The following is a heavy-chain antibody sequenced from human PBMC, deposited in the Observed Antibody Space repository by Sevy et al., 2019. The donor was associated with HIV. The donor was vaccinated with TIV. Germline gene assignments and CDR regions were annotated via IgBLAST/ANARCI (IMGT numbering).Heavy chain of an antibody. CDR2: ISAYNGNT. V-gene: IGHV1-18*01. CDR3: AGEGGYYDSSGYYRY. Sequence: ASVKVSCKASGYTFTSYGISWVRQAPGQGLEWMGWISAYNGNTNYAQKLQGRVTMTTDTSTSTAYMELRSLRSDDTAVYYCAGEGGYYDSSGYYRYWGQGTLVTVSS. CDR1: GYTFTSYG. D-gene: IGHD3-22*01. J-gene: IGHJ4*02.